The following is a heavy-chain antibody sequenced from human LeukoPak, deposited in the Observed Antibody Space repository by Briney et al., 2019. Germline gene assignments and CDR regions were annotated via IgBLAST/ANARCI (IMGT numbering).Heavy chain of an antibody. CDR2: IIPIFGTA. D-gene: IGHD2-2*01. Sequence: ASVKVSCKASGYTFTSYYMHWVRQAPGQGLEWMGGIIPIFGTANYAQKFQGRVTITTDESTSTAYMELSSLRSEDTAVYYCARDAGIVVVPATRYNWFDPWGQGTLVTVSS. CDR1: GYTFTSYY. V-gene: IGHV1-69*05. J-gene: IGHJ5*02. CDR3: ARDAGIVVVPATRYNWFDP.